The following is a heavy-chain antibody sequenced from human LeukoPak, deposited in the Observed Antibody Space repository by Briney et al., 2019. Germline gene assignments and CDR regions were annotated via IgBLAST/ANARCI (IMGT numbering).Heavy chain of an antibody. J-gene: IGHJ3*02. V-gene: IGHV4-59*01. D-gene: IGHD2-2*01. CDR1: GGSISSYY. CDR2: IYDSGST. Sequence: SETLSLTCTVSGGSISSYYWSWFRQPPGKGLEWIGYIYDSGSTNYNPSLKSRVTISVDTSKNQFSLELSSVTAADTAVYYCARAKDMVVVPAHFDIWGQGTMVTVSS. CDR3: ARAKDMVVVPAHFDI.